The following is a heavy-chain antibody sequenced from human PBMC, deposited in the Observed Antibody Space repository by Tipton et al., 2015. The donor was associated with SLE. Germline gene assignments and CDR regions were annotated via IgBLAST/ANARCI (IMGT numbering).Heavy chain of an antibody. CDR1: GGSISSYY. Sequence: TLSLTCTVSGGSISSYYWSWIRQPPGKGLEWIGYIYYSGSTNYNPSLKSRVTMSVDMSKNQFSLKLRSVTAADTAVYYCARVMHCGDDCYPTPNYYSYNVMDVWGQGTTVIVSS. D-gene: IGHD2-21*01. CDR3: ARVMHCGDDCYPTPNYYSYNVMDV. CDR2: IYYSGST. J-gene: IGHJ6*02. V-gene: IGHV4-59*01.